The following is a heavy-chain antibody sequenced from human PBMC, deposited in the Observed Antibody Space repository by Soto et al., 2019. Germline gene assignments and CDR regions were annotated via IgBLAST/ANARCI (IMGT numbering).Heavy chain of an antibody. Sequence: GGSLRLSCAASGFTVSSNYMSWVRQAPGKGLEWVSVIYSGGSTYYADSVKGRFTISRDNSKNTLYLQMNSLRAEDTAVYYCATPRQEQQLADYYYYYMDVWGKGTTVTVSS. J-gene: IGHJ6*03. CDR2: IYSGGST. CDR1: GFTVSSNY. V-gene: IGHV3-66*01. D-gene: IGHD6-13*01. CDR3: ATPRQEQQLADYYYYYMDV.